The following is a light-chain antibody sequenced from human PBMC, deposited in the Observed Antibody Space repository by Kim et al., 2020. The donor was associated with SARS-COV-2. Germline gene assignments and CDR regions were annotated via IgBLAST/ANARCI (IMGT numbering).Light chain of an antibody. J-gene: IGLJ1*01. CDR2: GKN. Sequence: SSELTQDPAVSVALGQTVRITCQGDSLRSYYASWYQQKPGQAPVLVIYGKNKRPSGIPDRFSASSSGSTASLTITGARAEDEADYYCNSRDSSGNHYVFGTGTKVTVL. CDR1: SLRSYY. CDR3: NSRDSSGNHYV. V-gene: IGLV3-19*01.